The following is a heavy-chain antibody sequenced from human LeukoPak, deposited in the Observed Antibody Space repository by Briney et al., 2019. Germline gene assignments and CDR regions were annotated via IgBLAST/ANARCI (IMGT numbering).Heavy chain of an antibody. Sequence: GGSLRLSCAASGFTFSSYSMNWVRQAPGKGLVWVSRINSDGSTTSYAASVKGRFTISRDHVKNTLYLQMNSLRAEDTAVYYCARVGASVGALDYWGQGTLVTVST. V-gene: IGHV3-74*01. CDR1: GFTFSSYS. J-gene: IGHJ4*02. D-gene: IGHD1-26*01. CDR2: INSDGSTT. CDR3: ARVGASVGALDY.